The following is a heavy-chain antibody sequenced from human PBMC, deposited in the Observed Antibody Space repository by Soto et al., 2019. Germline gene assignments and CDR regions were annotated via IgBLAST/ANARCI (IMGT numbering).Heavy chain of an antibody. Sequence: EVQLVESGGGLVQPGGSLRLSCAASGFTFSSYWIYWVRQAPGKGPVWVLRISSDGTRISYGDSVKGRFTISRDNAKNALYLQMNSLRAEDTAVYYCARAFRCVGGDACYSPFDYWGQGTLVTVSS. V-gene: IGHV3-74*01. CDR3: ARAFRCVGGDACYSPFDY. D-gene: IGHD2-15*01. J-gene: IGHJ4*02. CDR2: ISSDGTRI. CDR1: GFTFSSYW.